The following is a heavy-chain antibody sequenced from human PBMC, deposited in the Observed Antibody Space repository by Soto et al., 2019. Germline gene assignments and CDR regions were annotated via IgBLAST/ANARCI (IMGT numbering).Heavy chain of an antibody. CDR2: IIPIFGTA. D-gene: IGHD3-22*01. J-gene: IGHJ4*02. CDR3: ASPSNYYGSSGYYYEAFDY. V-gene: IGHV1-69*13. Sequence: SVKVSCKASGGTFSSYAISWVRQAPGQGLEWMGGIIPIFGTANYAQKFQGRVTITADESTSTAYMELSSLRSEDTAVYYCASPSNYYGSSGYYYEAFDYWGQGTLVTVSS. CDR1: GGTFSSYA.